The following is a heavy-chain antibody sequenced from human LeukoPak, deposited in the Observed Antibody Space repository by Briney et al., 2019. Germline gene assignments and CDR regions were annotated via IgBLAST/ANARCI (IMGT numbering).Heavy chain of an antibody. CDR3: AREGRPLAVAGTGIDY. CDR2: INHSGST. Sequence: SETLSLTCAVSGGSFSGYYWSWIRQPPGKGLEWIGEINHSGSTNHNPSLKSRVTISVDTSKNQFSLKLSSVTAADTAVYYCAREGRPLAVAGTGIDYWGQGTLVTVSS. CDR1: GGSFSGYY. J-gene: IGHJ4*02. D-gene: IGHD6-19*01. V-gene: IGHV4-34*01.